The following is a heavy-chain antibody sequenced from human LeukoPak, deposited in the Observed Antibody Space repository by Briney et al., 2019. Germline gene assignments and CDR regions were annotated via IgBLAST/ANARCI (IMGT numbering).Heavy chain of an antibody. Sequence: GGSLRLSCAASGSTFSNYWMTWIRQAPGQGLEWVAVISHDGGDKYYADSVKGRFTISRDNSKSTLYLQMNSLRAEDTAVYYCSGYNWFDPWGQGTLVTVSS. CDR1: GSTFSNYW. CDR3: SGYNWFDP. D-gene: IGHD3-22*01. J-gene: IGHJ5*02. V-gene: IGHV3-30*03. CDR2: ISHDGGDK.